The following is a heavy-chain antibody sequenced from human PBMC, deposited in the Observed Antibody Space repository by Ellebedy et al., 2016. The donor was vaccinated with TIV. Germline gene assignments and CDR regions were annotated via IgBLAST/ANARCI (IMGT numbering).Heavy chain of an antibody. CDR3: AKESNQYGSGRVPHGMDV. D-gene: IGHD3-10*01. CDR1: GFTFSSYA. CDR2: ISGSGGST. Sequence: PGGSLRLSCVASGFTFSSYAMNWVRQAPGKGLDWVSAISGSGGSTYYADSVKGRFTISRDNSKNTLYLQMTSLRAEDTAVYYCAKESNQYGSGRVPHGMDVWGQGTTVTVSS. J-gene: IGHJ6*02. V-gene: IGHV3-23*01.